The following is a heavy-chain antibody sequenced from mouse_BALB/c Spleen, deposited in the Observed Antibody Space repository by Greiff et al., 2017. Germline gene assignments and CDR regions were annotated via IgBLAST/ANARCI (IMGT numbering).Heavy chain of an antibody. Sequence: EVKLMESGPELVKPGASVKMSCKASGYTFTSYVMHWVKQKPGQGLEWIGYINPYNDGTKYNEKFKGKATLTSDKSSSTAYMELSSLTSEDSAVYYCARRRSPYAMDYWGQGTSVTVSS. V-gene: IGHV1-14*01. CDR1: GYTFTSYV. CDR3: ARRRSPYAMDY. J-gene: IGHJ4*01. CDR2: INPYNDGT.